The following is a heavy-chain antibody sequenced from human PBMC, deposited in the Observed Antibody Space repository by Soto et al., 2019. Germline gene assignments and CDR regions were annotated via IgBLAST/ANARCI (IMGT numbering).Heavy chain of an antibody. J-gene: IGHJ4*02. CDR1: GGSVSSDSYY. Sequence: QVQLQESGPGLVKPSETLSLTCTVSGGSVSSDSYYWSWIRQPPGKGLEWIGYIYYSGSTNYNSSLKSRVTISVDTSNKQFSLKVSSVTAADTAVYYCARVLRSWHPFDYWGQGPLVTVSS. D-gene: IGHD6-13*01. V-gene: IGHV4-61*01. CDR3: ARVLRSWHPFDY. CDR2: IYYSGST.